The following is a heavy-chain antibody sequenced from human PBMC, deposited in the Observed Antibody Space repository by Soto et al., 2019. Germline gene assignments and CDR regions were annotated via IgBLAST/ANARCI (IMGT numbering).Heavy chain of an antibody. CDR2: IHDSGNS. V-gene: IGHV4-39*01. Sequence: QVQLQESGPGLVKPSETLSLTCTVSGGSISGSYYWGWIRQPPVKGLEWIGSIHDSGNSYYSPSLKSRVTISVNTSKNQSTLKLTSVTAADTAVYYCARRTSHNTVSYGLDVWGQGTTVTVSS. J-gene: IGHJ6*02. CDR3: ARRTSHNTVSYGLDV. CDR1: GGSISGSYY. D-gene: IGHD4-17*01.